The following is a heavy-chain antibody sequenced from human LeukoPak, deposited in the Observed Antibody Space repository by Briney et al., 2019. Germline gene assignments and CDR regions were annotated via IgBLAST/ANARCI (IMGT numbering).Heavy chain of an antibody. J-gene: IGHJ6*03. D-gene: IGHD3-10*01. Sequence: GASVKVSCKASGYTFTGYYMHWVRQAPGQGLEWMGWINPNSGGTNYAQKFQGRVTMTRDTSISTAYMELSRLRSDDTAVYYCARGSRYYYDSGSYYPSYYYMDVWGTGTTVTVSS. CDR1: GYTFTGYY. V-gene: IGHV1-2*02. CDR3: ARGSRYYYDSGSYYPSYYYMDV. CDR2: INPNSGGT.